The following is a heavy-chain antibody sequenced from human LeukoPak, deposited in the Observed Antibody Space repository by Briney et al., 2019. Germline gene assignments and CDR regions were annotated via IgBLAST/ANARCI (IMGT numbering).Heavy chain of an antibody. Sequence: PGGSLRLSCAASGFTVSSNYMSWVRQAPGKGLEWVSVIYSGGSTYYADSVKGRFTISRDNSKNTLYLQMSSLRAEDTAVYYCARDLVGATAYFDYWGQGTLVTVSS. J-gene: IGHJ4*02. D-gene: IGHD1-26*01. CDR3: ARDLVGATAYFDY. V-gene: IGHV3-66*01. CDR2: IYSGGST. CDR1: GFTVSSNY.